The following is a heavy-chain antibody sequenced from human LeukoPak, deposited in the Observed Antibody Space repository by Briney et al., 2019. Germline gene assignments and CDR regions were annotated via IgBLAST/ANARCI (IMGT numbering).Heavy chain of an antibody. Sequence: SCKASGFTFSSYGMHWVRQAPGKGLEWVAVISYDGSNKYYADSVKGRFTISRDNSKNTLYLQMNSLRAEDTAVYYCAKDGTVGATTYYYYMDVWGKGTTVTVSS. CDR3: AKDGTVGATTYYYYMDV. D-gene: IGHD1-26*01. V-gene: IGHV3-30*18. CDR1: GFTFSSYG. J-gene: IGHJ6*03. CDR2: ISYDGSNK.